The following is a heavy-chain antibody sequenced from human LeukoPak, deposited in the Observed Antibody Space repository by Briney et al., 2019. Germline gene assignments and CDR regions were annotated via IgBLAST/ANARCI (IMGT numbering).Heavy chain of an antibody. V-gene: IGHV4-59*01. CDR1: GGSISSYY. CDR3: ARLYGSGLG. CDR2: IYYSGSG. D-gene: IGHD3-10*01. J-gene: IGHJ4*02. Sequence: SETLSLTCTVSGGSISSYYWSWIWQPPGAGLEWMGYIYYSGSGNYNPSLKRRVTISVDTYKNKFSLKLSPVTAADTAVYYCARLYGSGLGWGQRTLVTVSS.